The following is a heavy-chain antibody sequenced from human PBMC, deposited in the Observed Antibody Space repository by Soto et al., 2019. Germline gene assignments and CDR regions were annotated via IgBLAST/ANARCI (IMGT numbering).Heavy chain of an antibody. CDR2: LHYSGRT. CDR1: GGTLSRGY. Sequence: QVQLQESGPGLVKPSETLSLTCSVSGGTLSRGYWGGFRQTPGKGLGWSGFLHYSGRTTYNPALTSRVTISLDTSKNPFSLKLSSVTAEDTALYYCAIGGGWLPDYWGQGTLVTVSS. V-gene: IGHV4-59*01. D-gene: IGHD5-12*01. CDR3: AIGGGWLPDY. J-gene: IGHJ4*02.